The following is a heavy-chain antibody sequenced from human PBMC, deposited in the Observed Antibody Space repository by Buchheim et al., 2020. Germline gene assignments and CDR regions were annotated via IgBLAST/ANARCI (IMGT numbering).Heavy chain of an antibody. Sequence: QVQLVESGGGLVKPGGSLRLSCAASGFSFSDYYMSWIRQTPGKGLQWLSYISGRGFTMSYADSVKGRFTMSRDNAKKSLYLQIDSLRAEDTAVYYCARDRYTSGHYYFDYWGQGTL. CDR1: GFSFSDYY. D-gene: IGHD6-25*01. V-gene: IGHV3-11*01. CDR3: ARDRYTSGHYYFDY. J-gene: IGHJ4*02. CDR2: ISGRGFTM.